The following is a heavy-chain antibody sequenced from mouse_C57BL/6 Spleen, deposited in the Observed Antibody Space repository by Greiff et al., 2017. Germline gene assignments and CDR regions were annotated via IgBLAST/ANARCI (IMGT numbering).Heavy chain of an antibody. CDR2: IYPSDSET. J-gene: IGHJ4*01. CDR3: ARHLPYAMDY. CDR1: GYTFTSYW. Sequence: QVQLQQPGAELVRPGSSVKLSCKASGYTFTSYWMDWVKQRPGQGLEWIGNIYPSDSETHYNQKFKDKATLTVDKSSSTAYMQLSSLTSEDSAVYYCARHLPYAMDYGGQGTSVTVSS. V-gene: IGHV1-61*01.